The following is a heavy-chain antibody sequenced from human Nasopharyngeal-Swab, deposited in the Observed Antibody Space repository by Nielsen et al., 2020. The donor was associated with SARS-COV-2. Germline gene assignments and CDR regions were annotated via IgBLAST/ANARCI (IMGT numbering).Heavy chain of an antibody. D-gene: IGHD3-22*01. Sequence: WIRQPPGKGLEWVSVIYSGGSTYYADSVKGRFTISRDNSKNTLYLQMNSLRAEDTAVYYCAKGSLVYYDSSGYSTTDYWGQGTLVTSPQ. CDR2: IYSGGST. V-gene: IGHV3-53*01. CDR3: AKGSLVYYDSSGYSTTDY. J-gene: IGHJ4*02.